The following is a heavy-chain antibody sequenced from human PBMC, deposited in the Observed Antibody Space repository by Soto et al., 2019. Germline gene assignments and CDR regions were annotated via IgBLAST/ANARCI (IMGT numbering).Heavy chain of an antibody. D-gene: IGHD2-2*01. CDR2: ICEGGSTT. J-gene: IGHJ6*02. CDR1: GFTFSSYA. Sequence: GGSLRLSCAASGFTFSSYAMHWVRQAPGKGLEWVSLICEGGSTTYYADSVKGRFTISRDNSGNTLFLEMYSLRAEDTAVYYCARYIPGVRYYGMDVWGQGTTVTVSS. CDR3: ARYIPGVRYYGMDV. V-gene: IGHV3-30*04.